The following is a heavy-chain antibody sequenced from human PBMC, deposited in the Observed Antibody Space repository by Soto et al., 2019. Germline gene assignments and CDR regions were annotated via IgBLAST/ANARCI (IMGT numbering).Heavy chain of an antibody. CDR2: ISWDGLAQ. CDR1: GFTFSRYG. V-gene: IGHV3-30*18. CDR3: AKETIQVGGPNYFDY. Sequence: SLRLSCEASGFTFSRYGMHWVRQAPGMGLEWVAVISWDGLAQYYGDSVKGRFTISRDNSQSTLYLQMNSLRTEDTAIYYCAKETIQVGGPNYFDYWGQGVLVTVSS. D-gene: IGHD1-1*01. J-gene: IGHJ4*02.